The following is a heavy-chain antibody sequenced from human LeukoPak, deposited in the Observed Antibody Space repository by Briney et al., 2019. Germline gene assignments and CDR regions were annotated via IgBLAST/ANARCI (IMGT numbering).Heavy chain of an antibody. CDR3: AREYDYVWGSYRYTNYYFDY. D-gene: IGHD3-16*02. J-gene: IGHJ4*02. CDR1: GFTFSSYG. V-gene: IGHV3-33*01. Sequence: GGSLRLSCAASGFTFSSYGMHWVRQAPGKGLEWVAVIWYDGSNKYYADSVKGRFTISRDNSKNTLYLQMNSLRAEDTAVHYCAREYDYVWGSYRYTNYYFDYWGQGTLVTVSS. CDR2: IWYDGSNK.